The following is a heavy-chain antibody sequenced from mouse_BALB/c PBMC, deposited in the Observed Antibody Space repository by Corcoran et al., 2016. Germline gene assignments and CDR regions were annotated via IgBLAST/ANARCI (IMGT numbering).Heavy chain of an antibody. CDR2: ISCYNGAT. CDR1: GYSFTGYY. J-gene: IGHJ3*01. D-gene: IGHD1-1*01. V-gene: IGHV1S34*01. CDR3: ARDYGSSSLVAY. Sequence: LVKTGASVKISCKASGYSFTGYYMNWVKQSHEKSLEWIGYISCYNGATSYNQKFKGKATFTVDTSSSTAYMQFNSLTSEDSAVYYCARDYGSSSLVAYWGQGTLVTVSA.